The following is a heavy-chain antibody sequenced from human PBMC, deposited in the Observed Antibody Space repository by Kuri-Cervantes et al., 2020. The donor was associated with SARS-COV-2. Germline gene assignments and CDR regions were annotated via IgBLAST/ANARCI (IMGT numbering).Heavy chain of an antibody. Sequence: SVKVSCKASGGTFSSYAISWVRQAPGQGLEWMGGIIPIFGTANYAQKFQGRVTITVDESTSTAYMELSSLRSEDTAVYYCARVGDCSSTSCRYYFDYWGQGTLVTVSS. J-gene: IGHJ4*02. D-gene: IGHD2-2*01. CDR1: GGTFSSYA. CDR2: IIPIFGTA. V-gene: IGHV1-69*13. CDR3: ARVGDCSSTSCRYYFDY.